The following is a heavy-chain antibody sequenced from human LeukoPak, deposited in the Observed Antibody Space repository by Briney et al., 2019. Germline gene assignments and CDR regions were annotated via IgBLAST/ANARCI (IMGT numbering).Heavy chain of an antibody. CDR3: ARGWGRDYDFWSGYDVPKYYYYMDV. D-gene: IGHD3-3*01. Sequence: PSETLSLTCAVYGGSFSGYYWSWIRQPPGKGLEWIGEINHSGSTNYNPSLKSRVTISVDTSKNQFSLKLSSVTAADTAVYYCARGWGRDYDFWSGYDVPKYYYYMDVWGKGTTVTVSS. V-gene: IGHV4-34*01. CDR2: INHSGST. CDR1: GGSFSGYY. J-gene: IGHJ6*03.